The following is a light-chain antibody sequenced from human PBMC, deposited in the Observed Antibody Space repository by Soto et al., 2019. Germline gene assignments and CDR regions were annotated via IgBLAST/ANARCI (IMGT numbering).Light chain of an antibody. CDR2: AAS. V-gene: IGKV1-8*01. CDR3: QQYYSYSRA. Sequence: AIRMTQSPSSLSACTGDRVTITCRASQGISSYLAWYQQKPGKAPKLLIYAASTLQSGVPSRFSGSGSGTDFTLTISCLQSEDFATYYCQQYYSYSRAFGGGTKVEIK. CDR1: QGISSY. J-gene: IGKJ4*01.